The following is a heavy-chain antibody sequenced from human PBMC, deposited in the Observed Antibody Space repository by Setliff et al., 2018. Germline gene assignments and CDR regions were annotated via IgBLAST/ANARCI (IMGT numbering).Heavy chain of an antibody. CDR3: VRTSRVQVWSFDY. CDR1: GYTFTAYY. D-gene: IGHD1-1*01. CDR2: INPNSGGT. V-gene: IGHV1-2*02. Sequence: GASVKVSCKASGYTFTAYYIYWVRQAPGQGLEWMGWINPNSGGTNSAQKFQGRVTMTRDTSISTAYMELRSLTSDDTALYYCVRTSRVQVWSFDYWGQGILVTVSS. J-gene: IGHJ4*02.